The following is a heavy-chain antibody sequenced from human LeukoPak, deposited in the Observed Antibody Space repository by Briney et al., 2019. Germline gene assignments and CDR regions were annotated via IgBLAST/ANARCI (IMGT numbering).Heavy chain of an antibody. CDR2: INYSGTT. CDR1: RASLTSSYW. Sequence: SETLSLTPVESRASLTSSYWWSRARQPPGKGRERIGEINYSGTTNYNPSLKSRVTISVDTSKNQLSLKLTSVTAADTAVYYCARGDRYSSNWPFDIWGQGTLVTVSS. D-gene: IGHD6-13*01. CDR3: ARGDRYSSNWPFDI. J-gene: IGHJ4*02. V-gene: IGHV4-4*02.